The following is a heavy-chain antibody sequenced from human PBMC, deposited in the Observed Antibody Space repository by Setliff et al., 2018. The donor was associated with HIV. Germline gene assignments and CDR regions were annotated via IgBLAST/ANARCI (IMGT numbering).Heavy chain of an antibody. Sequence: LSLTCTVSGGSISSSSYYWGWIRQPPGKGLEWIGSIYYSGSTYYNPSLKSRVTISGDTTKNQFSLKLSSVTAADTAVYYCARGGRSTVTTWAWFDPWGQGTLVTVSS. CDR3: ARGGRSTVTTWAWFDP. D-gene: IGHD4-17*01. CDR1: GGSISSSSYY. J-gene: IGHJ5*02. V-gene: IGHV4-39*07. CDR2: IYYSGST.